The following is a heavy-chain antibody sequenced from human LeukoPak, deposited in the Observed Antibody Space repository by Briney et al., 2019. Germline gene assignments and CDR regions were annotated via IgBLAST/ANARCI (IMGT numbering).Heavy chain of an antibody. Sequence: PGGSLRLSCAASGFTVSGNYMNSVRQAPGKGLEWVSVIYSGGTTYYADSVKGRFTISRDNSKNTLYLQMNSLRAEDTAVYYCARDIREIGPISLAYWGQGTLVTVSS. J-gene: IGHJ4*02. D-gene: IGHD3-3*02. CDR2: IYSGGTT. V-gene: IGHV3-66*01. CDR3: ARDIREIGPISLAY. CDR1: GFTVSGNY.